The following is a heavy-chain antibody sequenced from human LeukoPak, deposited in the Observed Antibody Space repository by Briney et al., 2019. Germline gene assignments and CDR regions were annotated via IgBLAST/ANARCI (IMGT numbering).Heavy chain of an antibody. CDR3: AKEQYYDILTGYFDY. D-gene: IGHD3-9*01. Sequence: PGGSLRLSCAASGFTFSSYGMSWVRQAPGKGLEWVSAISGSGGSTYYADSVKGRFTISRDNSKNTLYLQMNSLRAEDTAVYYCAKEQYYDILTGYFDYWGQGTLVTVSS. V-gene: IGHV3-23*01. CDR1: GFTFSSYG. J-gene: IGHJ4*02. CDR2: ISGSGGST.